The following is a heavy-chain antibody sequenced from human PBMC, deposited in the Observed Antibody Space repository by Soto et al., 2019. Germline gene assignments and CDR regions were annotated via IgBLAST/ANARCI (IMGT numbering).Heavy chain of an antibody. J-gene: IGHJ3*02. CDR3: ARDPASDSSGYSYHDAFDI. CDR1: GYTFTGYY. Sequence: GASVKVSCKASGYTFTGYYMHWVRQAPGQGLEWMGRIIPILGIANYAQKFQGRVTITADKSTSTAYMELSSLRSEDTAVYYCARDPASDSSGYSYHDAFDIWGQGTMVTVSS. CDR2: IIPILGIA. D-gene: IGHD3-22*01. V-gene: IGHV1-69*04.